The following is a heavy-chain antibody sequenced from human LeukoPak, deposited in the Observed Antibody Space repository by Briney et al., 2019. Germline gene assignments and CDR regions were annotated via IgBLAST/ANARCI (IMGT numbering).Heavy chain of an antibody. CDR1: GFTFSSFS. D-gene: IGHD4-17*01. J-gene: IGHJ4*02. V-gene: IGHV3-48*04. CDR2: ITGSSGST. Sequence: GGSLRLSCAASGFTFSSFSMNWVRQAPGKGLEWISYITGSSGSTYYADSVKGRFTISRDNAKNSLYPQMNSLRAEDTAVYYCARVIGSYGDSAYWGQGTLVTVSS. CDR3: ARVIGSYGDSAY.